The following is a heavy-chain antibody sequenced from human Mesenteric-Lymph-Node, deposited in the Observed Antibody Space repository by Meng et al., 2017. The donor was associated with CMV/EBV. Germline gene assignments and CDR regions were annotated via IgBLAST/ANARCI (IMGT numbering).Heavy chain of an antibody. CDR3: ARGSQQLSWFDP. J-gene: IGHJ5*02. CDR2: SNPISGAT. D-gene: IGHD6-13*01. Sequence: CKASGYTFTGYYMHWVRQAPGQGLEWMGWSNPISGATNYAQRFQGRVTMTRDTSISTAYMELSSLRSEDTAVYYCARGSQQLSWFDPWGQGTLVTVSS. CDR1: GYTFTGYY. V-gene: IGHV1-2*02.